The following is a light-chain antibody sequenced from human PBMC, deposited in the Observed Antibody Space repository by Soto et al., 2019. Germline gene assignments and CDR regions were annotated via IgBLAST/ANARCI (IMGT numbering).Light chain of an antibody. J-gene: IGLJ1*01. CDR2: GNN. Sequence: QSVLTQPPSASGTPGQRVTISCSGSSXNIGSNYVYWYQQLPGTAPKLLIFGNNQRPSGVPDRFSGSKSGTSASLAISGLRSEDEADYYCAAWDDSLSGYVFGTGTKVTVL. CDR1: SXNIGSNY. V-gene: IGLV1-47*02. CDR3: AAWDDSLSGYV.